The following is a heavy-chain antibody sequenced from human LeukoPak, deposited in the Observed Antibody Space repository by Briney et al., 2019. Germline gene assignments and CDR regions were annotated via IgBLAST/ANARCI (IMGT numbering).Heavy chain of an antibody. D-gene: IGHD3-3*01. Sequence: SETLSLTCTVSGYSISSGYYWGWIRQPPGKGLEWIGSIYHSGSTYYNPSLKSRVTISVDTSKNQFSLKLSSVTAADTAVYYCASTTYYDFWSGSDYAFDIWGQGTMVTVSS. CDR1: GYSISSGYY. CDR3: ASTTYYDFWSGSDYAFDI. J-gene: IGHJ3*02. CDR2: IYHSGST. V-gene: IGHV4-38-2*02.